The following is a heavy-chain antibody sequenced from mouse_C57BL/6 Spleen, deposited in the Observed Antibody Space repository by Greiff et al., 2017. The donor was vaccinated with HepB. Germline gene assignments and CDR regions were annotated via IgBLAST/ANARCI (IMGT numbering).Heavy chain of an antibody. CDR2: INPSNGGT. CDR1: GYTFTSYW. Sequence: QVQLQQPGTELVKPGASVKLSCKASGYTFTSYWMHWVKQRPGQGLEWIGNINPSNGGTNYNEKFKSKATLTVDKSSSTAYMQLSSLTSEDSAVYYCATYSNYEVDYYAMDYWGQGTSVTVSS. CDR3: ATYSNYEVDYYAMDY. V-gene: IGHV1-53*01. J-gene: IGHJ4*01. D-gene: IGHD2-5*01.